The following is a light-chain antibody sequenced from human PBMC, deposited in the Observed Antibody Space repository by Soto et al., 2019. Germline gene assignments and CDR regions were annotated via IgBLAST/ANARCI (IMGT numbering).Light chain of an antibody. CDR2: EVA. CDR1: SSDVGAYNY. CDR3: TSYSGSRSLVV. Sequence: QSALTQPASVSGSDGQSITISCTGTSSDVGAYNYVSWYQQRPGKAPRLMIYEVANRPSGVSNRFSGSKSGNTAALTISGLQGDDEADYYCTSYSGSRSLVVFGTGTKLTVL. V-gene: IGLV2-14*01. J-gene: IGLJ1*01.